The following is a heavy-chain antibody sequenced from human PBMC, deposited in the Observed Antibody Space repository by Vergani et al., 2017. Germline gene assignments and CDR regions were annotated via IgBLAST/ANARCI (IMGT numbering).Heavy chain of an antibody. J-gene: IGHJ3*02. CDR1: GFTFGDYA. CDR3: TRHVVVAAMIKNDAFDI. CDR2: IRTKAYGGTT. V-gene: IGHV3-49*04. Sequence: EVQLVESGGGLVQPGRSLRLSCTASGFTFGDYAMSWVRQAPGKGLGWVGFIRTKAYGGTTEYAASVKGRFTISRDDSKSIAYLQTNSLKTEDTAVYYWTRHVVVAAMIKNDAFDIWGQGTMVTVSS. D-gene: IGHD2-15*01.